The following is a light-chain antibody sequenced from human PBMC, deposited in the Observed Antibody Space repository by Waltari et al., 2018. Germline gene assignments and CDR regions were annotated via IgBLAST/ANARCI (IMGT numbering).Light chain of an antibody. CDR3: CSYAGSSIWV. Sequence: QSALTQPAPVSGSHGQSLTIPCTGHRSDAWSYKPVPWYQQHPGKAPKRMIYEDSKRPSGVTNRFSGSKSGNTASLTISGLQAEDEANYYCCSYAGSSIWVFGGGTELTVL. V-gene: IGLV2-23*01. CDR2: EDS. CDR1: RSDAWSYKP. J-gene: IGLJ3*02.